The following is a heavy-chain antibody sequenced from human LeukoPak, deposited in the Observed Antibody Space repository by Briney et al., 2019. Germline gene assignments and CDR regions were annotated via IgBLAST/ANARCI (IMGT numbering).Heavy chain of an antibody. CDR3: AKDSGEQWLNNWFDP. Sequence: GGSLRLSCAASGFTFSSYGLHWVRQAPGKGLEWVAVISYDGSKKYYTDPVKGRFTISRDNSKNTLYLQMNSLRAEDTAVYYCAKDSGEQWLNNWFDPWGQGTLVTVSS. J-gene: IGHJ5*02. V-gene: IGHV3-30*18. CDR2: ISYDGSKK. D-gene: IGHD6-19*01. CDR1: GFTFSSYG.